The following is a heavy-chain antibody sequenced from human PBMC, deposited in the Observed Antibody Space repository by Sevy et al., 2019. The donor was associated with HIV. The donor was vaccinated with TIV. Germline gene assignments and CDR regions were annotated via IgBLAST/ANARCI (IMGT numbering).Heavy chain of an antibody. Sequence: GGSLRLSCAASGFSFSKAWMSWVRQAPGKGLEWVGRIKSKSDGGATDYTAPVKGRFTISRDDSEGTVVLQMTSLKVEDTAVYYCTTDLSSGSFKVYWGQGTLVTVSS. CDR1: GFSFSKAW. V-gene: IGHV3-15*01. CDR3: TTDLSSGSFKVY. J-gene: IGHJ4*02. D-gene: IGHD6-19*01. CDR2: IKSKSDGGAT.